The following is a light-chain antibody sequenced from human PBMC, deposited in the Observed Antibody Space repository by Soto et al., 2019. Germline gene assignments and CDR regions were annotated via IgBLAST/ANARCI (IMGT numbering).Light chain of an antibody. J-gene: IGKJ1*01. CDR1: QSISSW. CDR2: KAS. Sequence: DIQMTQSPSTLSASVGDRVTITCRARQSISSWLAWYPQKPGKAPKLLIYKASSLESGVPSRFSGSGSGTEFTLTISSLQPDDFATYYCQQYNSYPWTFGQGTKVEIK. V-gene: IGKV1-5*03. CDR3: QQYNSYPWT.